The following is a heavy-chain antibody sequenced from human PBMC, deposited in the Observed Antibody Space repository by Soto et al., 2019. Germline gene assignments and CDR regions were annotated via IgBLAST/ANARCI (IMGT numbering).Heavy chain of an antibody. CDR1: GFTFSSYW. D-gene: IGHD1-26*01. CDR2: IKQDGSEK. V-gene: IGHV3-7*03. J-gene: IGHJ4*02. Sequence: EVQLVESGGGLVQPGGSLRLSCAASGFTFSSYWMSWVRQAPGQGLEWVANIKQDGSEKYYVDSLKGRFTISRDNAKNSLYLQMNSLRAEDTAVYYCARGRWELLTVGVGGYYFDYWGQGTLVTVSS. CDR3: ARGRWELLTVGVGGYYFDY.